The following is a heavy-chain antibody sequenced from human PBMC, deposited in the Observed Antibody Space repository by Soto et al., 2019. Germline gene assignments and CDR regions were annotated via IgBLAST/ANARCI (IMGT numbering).Heavy chain of an antibody. J-gene: IGHJ6*02. CDR3: ARVLFSSLKLYYYYGMDV. D-gene: IGHD3-10*01. V-gene: IGHV4-30-4*01. Sequence: SETLSLTCTVSGGSISSGGYYWSWIRQPPGKGLEWIGYIYYSGSTYYNPSLKSRVTISVDTSKNQFSLKLSSVTAADTAVYYCARVLFSSLKLYYYYGMDVWGQGTTVTVSS. CDR2: IYYSGST. CDR1: GGSISSGGYY.